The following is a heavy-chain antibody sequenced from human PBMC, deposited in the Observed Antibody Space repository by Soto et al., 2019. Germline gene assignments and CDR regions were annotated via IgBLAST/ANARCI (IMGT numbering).Heavy chain of an antibody. CDR1: GGSISSGGYS. CDR3: ARLVGSEYYYYGMDV. CDR2: IYYSGST. Sequence: SETLSLTCAVSGGSISSGGYSWSWIRQHPGKGLEWIGYIYYSGSTNYNPSLKSRVTISVDTSKNQFSLKLSSVTAADTAVYYCARLVGSEYYYYGMDVWGQGTTVTVSS. J-gene: IGHJ6*02. V-gene: IGHV4-31*11. D-gene: IGHD3-10*01.